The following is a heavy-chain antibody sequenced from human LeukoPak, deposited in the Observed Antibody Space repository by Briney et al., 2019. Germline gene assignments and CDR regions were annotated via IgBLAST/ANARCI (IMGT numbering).Heavy chain of an antibody. V-gene: IGHV4-61*02. CDR3: ARSDTTVTGLDP. D-gene: IGHD4-17*01. J-gene: IGHJ5*02. Sequence: SETLSLTCTVSGGSISSGSYYWSWIRQPAGKRLEWIGRVYISGSTNYNPSFTSRVTISVDTSKNQFSLKLTSVTAADTAVYYCARSDTTVTGLDPWGQGTLVSVSS. CDR2: VYISGST. CDR1: GGSISSGSYY.